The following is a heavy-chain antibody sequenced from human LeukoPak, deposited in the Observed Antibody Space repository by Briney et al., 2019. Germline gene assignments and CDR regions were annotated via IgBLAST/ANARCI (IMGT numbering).Heavy chain of an antibody. CDR3: TTLFPAVTLFYY. CDR2: IKRKTDGGTT. CDR1: GYTFSNAG. V-gene: IGHV3-15*01. D-gene: IGHD4-17*01. Sequence: GGSLRHSSADPGYTFSNAGIRRGSQAPGKGVEWVGRIKRKTDGGTTDYAAPVKGRFTSSRDESKNKLYMKMNSLKTEDTAVYSSTTLFPAVTLFYYWGQGSLVTVSS. J-gene: IGHJ4*02.